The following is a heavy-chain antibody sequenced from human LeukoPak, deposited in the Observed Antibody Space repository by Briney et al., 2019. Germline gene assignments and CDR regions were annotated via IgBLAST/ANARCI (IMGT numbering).Heavy chain of an antibody. D-gene: IGHD4-17*01. J-gene: IGHJ3*02. CDR3: ARDRSTTVTPRAFDI. CDR1: GGSISSSSYY. Sequence: SETLSLTCTVSGGSISSSSYYWGWIRQPPGKGLEWIGSIYYSGSTYYNPSLKSRVTISVDTSKNQFSLKLSSVTAAGTAVYYCARDRSTTVTPRAFDIWGQGTMVTVSS. V-gene: IGHV4-39*02. CDR2: IYYSGST.